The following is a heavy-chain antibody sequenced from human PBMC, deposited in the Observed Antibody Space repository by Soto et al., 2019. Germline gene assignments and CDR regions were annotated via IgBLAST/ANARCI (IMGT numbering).Heavy chain of an antibody. Sequence: QITLNESGPTRVKPTQTLTLTCTFSGFSLSTTGVGVGWIRQSPGKALERLALIYWDDDKRYSPSLKSRLTLTKDTSKPPVVRTITNLAPVATATSYRAPRVGLHGNWHRGYFDFWGQGALVTVSS. D-gene: IGHD1-1*01. V-gene: IGHV2-5*02. CDR1: GFSLSTTGVG. CDR3: APRVGLHGNWHRGYFDF. CDR2: IYWDDDK. J-gene: IGHJ4*02.